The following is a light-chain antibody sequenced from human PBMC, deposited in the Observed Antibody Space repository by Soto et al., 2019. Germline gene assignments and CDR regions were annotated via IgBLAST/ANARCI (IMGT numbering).Light chain of an antibody. CDR1: SSDIGSYNR. V-gene: IGLV2-18*02. CDR3: NSFTTSTNYV. CDR2: EVN. J-gene: IGLJ1*01. Sequence: QSVLTQPASVSGSPGQSITISCTGTSSDIGSYNRVSWYQQPPGTAPKLIIYEVNNRPSGVPGRFSGSKSGNTASLTISGLQAEDEAAYYCNSFTTSTNYVLGNATKAT.